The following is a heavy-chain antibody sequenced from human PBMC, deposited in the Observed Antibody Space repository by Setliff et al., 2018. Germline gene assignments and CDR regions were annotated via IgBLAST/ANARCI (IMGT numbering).Heavy chain of an antibody. Sequence: GGSLRLSCAASGFTFSRYWMSWVRQAPGKGLEWVANIKQDGSEKYYVDSVKGRFTISSDNAKNSLYLQMNSLRAEDTAVYYCARDHAYGSRFYYYYGMDVWGQGTTVTVSS. CDR2: IKQDGSEK. V-gene: IGHV3-7*01. D-gene: IGHD3-10*01. J-gene: IGHJ6*02. CDR1: GFTFSRYW. CDR3: ARDHAYGSRFYYYYGMDV.